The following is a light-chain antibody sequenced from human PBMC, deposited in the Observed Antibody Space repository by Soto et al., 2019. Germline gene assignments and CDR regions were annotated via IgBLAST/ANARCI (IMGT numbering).Light chain of an antibody. V-gene: IGKV3-20*01. J-gene: IGKJ4*01. CDR2: GAS. CDR1: QSVSSN. CDR3: QQYGSSPPLT. Sequence: EIVMTQSPATLSVSPGERATLSCRASQSVSSNLAWYQQRPGQAPRLLIYGASSRATGIPDRFSGSGSGTDFTLTISRLEPEDFVVYYCQQYGSSPPLTLGGGTKVDIK.